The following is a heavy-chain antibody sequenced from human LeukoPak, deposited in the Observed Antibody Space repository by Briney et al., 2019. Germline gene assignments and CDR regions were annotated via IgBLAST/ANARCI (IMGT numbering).Heavy chain of an antibody. CDR3: AKDLGQLVEGDY. D-gene: IGHD6-6*01. J-gene: IGHJ4*02. CDR1: GFTFSSYG. Sequence: GGSLRLSCAPSGFTFSSYGMHWVRQAPGKGLEWVAVISYDGSNKYYADSVKGRFTISRDNSKNTLYLQMNSLRAEDTAVYYCAKDLGQLVEGDYWGQGTLVTVSS. V-gene: IGHV3-30*18. CDR2: ISYDGSNK.